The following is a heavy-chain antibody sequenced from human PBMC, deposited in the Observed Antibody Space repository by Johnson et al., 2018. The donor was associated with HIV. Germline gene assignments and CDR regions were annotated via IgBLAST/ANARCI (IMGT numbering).Heavy chain of an antibody. CDR3: ARAHLIFPKNAFDI. CDR1: GFSFSNSV. CDR2: ISVDGNSK. D-gene: IGHD2-8*01. V-gene: IGHV3-30*14. J-gene: IGHJ3*02. Sequence: VQLVESGGDVVQPGTSLRLFCAASGFSFSNSVMHWVRRAPGKGLDWVAGISVDGNSKFYPDSVKGRFTISRDNVNNSVFLLLNSLRVEDTAVYFCARAHLIFPKNAFDIWGQGTMVSVSS.